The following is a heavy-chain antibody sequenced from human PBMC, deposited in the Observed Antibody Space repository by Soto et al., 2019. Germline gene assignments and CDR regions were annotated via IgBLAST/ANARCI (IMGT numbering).Heavy chain of an antibody. CDR3: ARSQRHDDTSGFYCCWFDP. J-gene: IGHJ5*02. D-gene: IGHD3-22*01. V-gene: IGHV1-3*01. Sequence: QVHLVQSGAEVKKPGASVKVSCKASGYNFTKYAIHWVRQAPGQRPEWMGWINPVYGNTRYSQKFQGRVTFTKDTPASTAYMELSSLRSEDTAVYYCARSQRHDDTSGFYCCWFDPWGQGTLVTVSS. CDR1: GYNFTKYA. CDR2: INPVYGNT.